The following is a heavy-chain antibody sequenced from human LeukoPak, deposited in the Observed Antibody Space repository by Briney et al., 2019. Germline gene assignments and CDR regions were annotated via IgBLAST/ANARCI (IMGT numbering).Heavy chain of an antibody. CDR3: ARGVVVRGLTDYFDY. D-gene: IGHD3-10*01. CDR1: GYSFSSGGYY. Sequence: SETLSLTCTVSGYSFSSGGYYWSWIRQLPGKGLEWIGNMSYTDTTYSNPSLKSRVTISVDTSKNQFSLNLSSVTAADTAVYYCARGVVVRGLTDYFDYWGQGTLVTVSS. CDR2: MSYTDTT. V-gene: IGHV4-31*03. J-gene: IGHJ4*02.